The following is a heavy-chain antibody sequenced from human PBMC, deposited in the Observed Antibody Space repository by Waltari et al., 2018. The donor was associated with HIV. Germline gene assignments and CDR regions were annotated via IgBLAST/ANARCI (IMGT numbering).Heavy chain of an antibody. CDR1: GGAISRSIYF. Sequence: QLQLRESGPGLVKPSGTLSLSCIVSGGAISRSIYFWGWIRQTPGKGLEWIGSTHYNGTTHYNPSLKSRGTISIDTSKNQFSRKGTSVTAADTAAYYCARKGWLGGRYFQHWGLGTLVTVSS. V-gene: IGHV4-39*01. CDR3: ARKGWLGGRYFQH. CDR2: THYNGTT. D-gene: IGHD6-19*01. J-gene: IGHJ1*01.